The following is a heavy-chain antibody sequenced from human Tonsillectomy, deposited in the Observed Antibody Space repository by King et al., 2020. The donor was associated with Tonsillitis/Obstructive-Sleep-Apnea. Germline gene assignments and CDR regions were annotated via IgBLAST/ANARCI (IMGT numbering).Heavy chain of an antibody. D-gene: IGHD1-7*01. V-gene: IGHV5-51*01. CDR2: IYPDDSDI. Sequence: QLVQSGAEVKKPGESLKISCKGSGYTFSNYWIGWVRQMPGKGLEWMGIIYPDDSDIIYSPSFQGQVTISADKSIITAYLQWSSLKASDAATYYCARRGKAGTRNYYDYWGQGTLVTVSS. CDR1: GYTFSNYW. CDR3: ARRGKAGTRNYYDY. J-gene: IGHJ4*02.